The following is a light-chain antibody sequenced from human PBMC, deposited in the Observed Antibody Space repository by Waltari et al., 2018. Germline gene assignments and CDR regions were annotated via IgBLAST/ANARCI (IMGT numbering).Light chain of an antibody. CDR2: DNN. V-gene: IGLV1-51*01. CDR3: ATWDSSLSGGV. CDR1: SPNIGHNY. Sequence: HSVFTHPPSVSAAPGPDVHTFCPGSSPNIGHNYVSWYQQVPGTAPTLLIFDNNERPSGIPDRFAGSKSGTSATLYITGLQTGDEAHYYCATWDSSLSGGVFGGGTKVTVL. J-gene: IGLJ2*01.